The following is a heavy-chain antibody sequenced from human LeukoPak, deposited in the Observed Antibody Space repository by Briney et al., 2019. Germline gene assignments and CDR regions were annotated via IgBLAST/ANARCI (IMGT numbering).Heavy chain of an antibody. CDR3: ARRGYSYDYYYYYYMDV. Sequence: SETLSLTCTVSGGSISSYYWSWIRQPPGKGLEWIGYIYYSGSTNYNPSLKSRVTISVDTSKNQFSLKLSSVTAADTAVYYCARRGYSYDYYYYYYMDVWGKGTTVTASS. CDR2: IYYSGST. D-gene: IGHD5-18*01. CDR1: GGSISSYY. J-gene: IGHJ6*03. V-gene: IGHV4-59*01.